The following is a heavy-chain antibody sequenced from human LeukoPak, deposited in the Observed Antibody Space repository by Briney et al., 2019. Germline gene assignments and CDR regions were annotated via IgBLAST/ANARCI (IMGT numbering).Heavy chain of an antibody. D-gene: IGHD1/OR15-1a*01. Sequence: SQTLSLTCAISGDSFSSNTAAWNWIRQSPSRGLEWLGRIYYRSQYYTDYAVSVKSRITINPDTSKNQFSLQLNSVTPDDTAVYYCARMEQWPPNGWFDPWGQGTLVTVSS. CDR1: GDSFSSNTAA. J-gene: IGHJ5*02. V-gene: IGHV6-1*01. CDR2: IYYRSQYYT. CDR3: ARMEQWPPNGWFDP.